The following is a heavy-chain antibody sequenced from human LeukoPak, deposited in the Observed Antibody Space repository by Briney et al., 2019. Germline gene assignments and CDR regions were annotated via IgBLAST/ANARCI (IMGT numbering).Heavy chain of an antibody. J-gene: IGHJ6*02. Sequence: AGGSLRLSCAASGFTFSSYSMNWVRQAPGKGLEWVAVIWHDGSNKYYADSVKGRFTISRDNSRNTLYLQMNSLRGEDTAVYYCVRENGGAAAGHEASDSYYAFDVWGQGTTVTVSS. CDR1: GFTFSSYS. CDR2: IWHDGSNK. CDR3: VRENGGAAAGHEASDSYYAFDV. V-gene: IGHV3-33*08. D-gene: IGHD6-13*01.